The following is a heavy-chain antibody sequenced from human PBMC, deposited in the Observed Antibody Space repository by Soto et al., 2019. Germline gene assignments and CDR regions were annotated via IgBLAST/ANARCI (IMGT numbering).Heavy chain of an antibody. Sequence: QVQLVESGGGVVQPGRSLRLSCAASGFTFSSYGMHWVRQAPGKGLEWVAVISYDGSNKYYADSVKGRFTISRDNSKNTLYLQMNSGRADDTDVYYCAKGHGTYYYDSSCYYHLDPIIDFCGQGTLVTVSS. CDR3: AKGHGTYYYDSSCYYHLDPIIDF. CDR2: ISYDGSNK. V-gene: IGHV3-30*18. D-gene: IGHD3-22*01. CDR1: GFTFSSYG. J-gene: IGHJ4*02.